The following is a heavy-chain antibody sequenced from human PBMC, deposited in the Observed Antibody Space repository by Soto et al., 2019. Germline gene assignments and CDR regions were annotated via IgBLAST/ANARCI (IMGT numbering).Heavy chain of an antibody. D-gene: IGHD1-26*01. J-gene: IGHJ5*02. Sequence: LPVACIVSGGCVGSDHCSWSPQFPGKGLEWIAXTSXXGXTXXXPXXXSRVTISLDTSKNQLSLKLKSMTAADTAVYYCARDRHAGFTHYFDPWGQGTLVTV. CDR1: GGCVGSDH. V-gene: IGHV4-59*02. CDR2: TSXXGXT. CDR3: ARDRHAGFTHYFDP.